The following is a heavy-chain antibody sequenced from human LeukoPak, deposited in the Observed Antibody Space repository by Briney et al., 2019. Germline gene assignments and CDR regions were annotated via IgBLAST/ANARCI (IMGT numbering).Heavy chain of an antibody. D-gene: IGHD4-17*01. CDR3: ARAGFGYGDYLDY. V-gene: IGHV4-59*01. Sequence: PSETLSLTCTVSGGSISSYYWSRIRQPPGKGLEWIGYIYYSGSTNYNPSLKSRVTISVDTSKNQFSLKLSSVTAADTAVYYCARAGFGYGDYLDYWGQGTLVTVSS. J-gene: IGHJ4*02. CDR2: IYYSGST. CDR1: GGSISSYY.